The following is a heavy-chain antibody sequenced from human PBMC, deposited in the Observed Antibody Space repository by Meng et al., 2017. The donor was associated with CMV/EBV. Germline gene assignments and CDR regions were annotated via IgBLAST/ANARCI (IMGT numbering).Heavy chain of an antibody. J-gene: IGHJ5*02. V-gene: IGHV1-18*04. CDR2: ISAYNGNT. CDR1: GYTFTSYY. Sequence: ASVKVSCKASGYTFTSYYMHWVRQAPGQGLEWMGWISAYNGNTNYAQKLQGRVTMTTDTSTSTAYMELRSLRSDDTAVYYCARTYPGWFDPWGQGTLVTVSS. CDR3: ARTYPGWFDP.